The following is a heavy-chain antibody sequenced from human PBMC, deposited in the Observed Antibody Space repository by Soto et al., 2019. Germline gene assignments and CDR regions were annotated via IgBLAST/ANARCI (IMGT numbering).Heavy chain of an antibody. CDR3: ARVGSGTSRGMDV. D-gene: IGHD1-26*01. CDR2: INPNNGGT. Sequence: QVQLVQSGAEVKKPGASVKVSCKASGYTFTGYYMHWVRQAPGQGLEWMGWINPNNGGTNYAQKFQGRVTMTRDTSISTAYMELSRLRSDDTAVYYCARVGSGTSRGMDVWGQGTTVTVSS. CDR1: GYTFTGYY. V-gene: IGHV1-2*02. J-gene: IGHJ6*02.